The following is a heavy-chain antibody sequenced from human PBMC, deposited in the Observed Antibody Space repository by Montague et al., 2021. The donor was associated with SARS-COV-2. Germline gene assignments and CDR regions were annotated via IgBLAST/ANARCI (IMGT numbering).Heavy chain of an antibody. CDR1: GGSFSNHY. V-gene: IGHV4-34*01. Sequence: SETLSLTCAVYGGSFSNHYWNWIRQPPGKGLEWIGESNERGITNYNPSLQSRVTISVDTSKNQFSLRLCSVTAADTAVFYCARSREEFTSIAVIITGGMHYFDSWGQGTLVTVSS. CDR3: ARSREEFTSIAVIITGGMHYFDS. D-gene: IGHD3-22*01. CDR2: SNERGIT. J-gene: IGHJ4*02.